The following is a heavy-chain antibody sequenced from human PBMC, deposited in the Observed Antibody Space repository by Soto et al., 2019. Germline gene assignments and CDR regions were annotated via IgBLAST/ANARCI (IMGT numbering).Heavy chain of an antibody. D-gene: IGHD3-10*01. CDR1: GYTFTSYY. J-gene: IGHJ6*02. V-gene: IGHV1-46*01. CDR3: ARDQENYYGSGSYYKPEGYYYGMDV. CDR2: INPSGGST. Sequence: ASVKVSCKASGYTFTSYYMHWVRQAPGQGLEWMGIINPSGGSTSYAQKFQGRVTMTRDTSTSTVYMELSSLRSEDTAVYYCARDQENYYGSGSYYKPEGYYYGMDVWGQGTTVTVSS.